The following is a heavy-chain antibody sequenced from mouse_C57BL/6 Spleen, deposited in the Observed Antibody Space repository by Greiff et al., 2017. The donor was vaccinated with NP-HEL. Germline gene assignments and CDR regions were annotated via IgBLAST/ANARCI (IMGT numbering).Heavy chain of an antibody. CDR3: ARHYGSSYGAMDY. CDR1: GYTFTSYW. CDR2: IDPSDSYT. V-gene: IGHV1-69*01. J-gene: IGHJ4*01. D-gene: IGHD1-1*01. Sequence: QVQLQQPGAELVMPGASVKLSCKASGYTFTSYWMHWVKQRPGQGLEWIGEIDPSDSYTNYNQKFQGKSTLTVDKSSSTAYMQLSSLTSEDSAVYYCARHYGSSYGAMDYWGQGTSVTVSS.